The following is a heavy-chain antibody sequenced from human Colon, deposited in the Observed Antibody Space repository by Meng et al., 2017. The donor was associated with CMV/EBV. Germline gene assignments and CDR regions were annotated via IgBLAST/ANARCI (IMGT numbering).Heavy chain of an antibody. J-gene: IGHJ4*02. D-gene: IGHD3-16*01. CDR3: ASFIKMSAPNDY. CDR1: GYTFTGYY. V-gene: IGHV1-2*02. Sequence: GESLKISCKASGYTFTGYYMHWVRQAPGQGLEWMGWINPNSGGTNYAQKFQGRVTMTRDTSISTAYMELSRLRSDDTAVYYCASFIKMSAPNDYWGQGTLVTVSS. CDR2: INPNSGGT.